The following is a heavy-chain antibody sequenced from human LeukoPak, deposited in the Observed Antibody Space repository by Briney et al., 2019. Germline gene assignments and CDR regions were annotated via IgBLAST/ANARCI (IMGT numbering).Heavy chain of an antibody. V-gene: IGHV3-23*01. D-gene: IGHD2-21*02. CDR1: GFTFSSYG. Sequence: GGSLRLSCAASGFTFSSYGMSWVRQAPGKGLEWVSAISGSGGSTYYADSVKGRFTISRDNSKNTLYLQMNSLRAEDTAVYYCAKVRNVMVAGYYFDYWGQGTLVTVSS. CDR3: AKVRNVMVAGYYFDY. CDR2: ISGSGGST. J-gene: IGHJ4*02.